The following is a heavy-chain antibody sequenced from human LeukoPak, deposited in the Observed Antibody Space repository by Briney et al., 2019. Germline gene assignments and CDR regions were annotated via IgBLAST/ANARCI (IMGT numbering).Heavy chain of an antibody. CDR1: GGSFSGYY. CDR3: ARGVRGVIRYFDY. CDR2: INHSGST. Sequence: SETLSLTCAVYGGSFSGYYWSWIRQPPGKGLEWIGEINHSGSTNYNPSLKSRVTISVDTSKNQFSLQLSSVTAADTAVYYCARGVRGVIRYFDYWGQGTLVTVSS. V-gene: IGHV4-34*01. J-gene: IGHJ4*02. D-gene: IGHD3-10*01.